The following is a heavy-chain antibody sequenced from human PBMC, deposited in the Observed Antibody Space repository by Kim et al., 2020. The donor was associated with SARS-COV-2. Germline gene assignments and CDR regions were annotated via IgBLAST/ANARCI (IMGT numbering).Heavy chain of an antibody. CDR1: GGTFSSYA. Sequence: SVKVSCKASGGTFSSYAISWVRQAPGQGLEWMGGIIPIFGTANYAQKFQGRVTITADESTSTAYMELSSLRSEDTAVYYCARDRAKYYYGSGSYLGAFDIWCQGTMVTVSS. CDR2: IIPIFGTA. D-gene: IGHD3-10*01. CDR3: ARDRAKYYYGSGSYLGAFDI. J-gene: IGHJ3*02. V-gene: IGHV1-69*13.